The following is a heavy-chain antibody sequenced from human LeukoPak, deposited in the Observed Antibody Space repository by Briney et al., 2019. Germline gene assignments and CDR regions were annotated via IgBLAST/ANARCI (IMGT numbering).Heavy chain of an antibody. CDR2: ISGSGGST. CDR1: GFTFSSYA. Sequence: GGSLRLSCAASGFTFSSYAMSWVRQAPGKGLEWVSAISGSGGSTYYADSVKGRFTISRDNSKNALYLQMNSLRAEDTAVYYCAKEGKLRYHGSYYYYMDVWGKGTTVTVSS. D-gene: IGHD3-10*01. J-gene: IGHJ6*03. CDR3: AKEGKLRYHGSYYYYMDV. V-gene: IGHV3-23*01.